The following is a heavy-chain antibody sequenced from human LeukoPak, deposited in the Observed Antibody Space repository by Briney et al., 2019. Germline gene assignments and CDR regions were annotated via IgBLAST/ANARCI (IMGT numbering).Heavy chain of an antibody. D-gene: IGHD3-10*01. V-gene: IGHV1-3*01. J-gene: IGHJ4*02. CDR1: GYTLTNYA. CDR3: ATESDYLYYFDY. CDR2: INAGNGNT. Sequence: ASVKVSCKASGYTLTNYAMHWVRQAPGQRLEWMGWINAGNGNTKYSQKFQGRVTLTRDTSASTAYMELSSLGSEDTAVYYCATESDYLYYFDYWGQGTLVTVSS.